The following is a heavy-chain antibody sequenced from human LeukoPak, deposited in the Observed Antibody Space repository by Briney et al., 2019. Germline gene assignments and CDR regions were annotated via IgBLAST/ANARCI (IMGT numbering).Heavy chain of an antibody. CDR1: GGSISSGDYY. Sequence: SQTLSLTCTVSGGSISSGDYYWSWIRQPPGKGLEWIGYIYYSGSTYYNPSLKSRVTISVDTSKNQFSLKLSSVTAADTAVYYCARGGRGDYVGRYFDYWGQGTLVTVSS. CDR3: ARGGRGDYVGRYFDY. J-gene: IGHJ4*02. CDR2: IYYSGST. V-gene: IGHV4-30-4*01. D-gene: IGHD4-23*01.